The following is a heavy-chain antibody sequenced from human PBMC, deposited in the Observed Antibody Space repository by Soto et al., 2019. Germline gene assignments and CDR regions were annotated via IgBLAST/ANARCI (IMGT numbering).Heavy chain of an antibody. CDR1: GYTFTTYT. D-gene: IGHD1-26*01. Sequence: QVQLVQSGAEVKKPGASVKVSCKASGYTFTTYTMHWVRQAPGQRLEWMGWINAGNGDTKYSQKFQGRVTITRDTSASTDDMQLSSLRSEDTAVYYCALDMVRATWAFDYWGQGTLVTVSS. V-gene: IGHV1-3*01. CDR3: ALDMVRATWAFDY. J-gene: IGHJ4*02. CDR2: INAGNGDT.